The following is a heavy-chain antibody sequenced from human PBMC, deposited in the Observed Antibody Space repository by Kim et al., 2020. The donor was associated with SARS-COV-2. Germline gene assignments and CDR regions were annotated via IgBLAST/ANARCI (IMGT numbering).Heavy chain of an antibody. D-gene: IGHD3-22*01. Sequence: SETLSLTCTVSGVSIINYYWSWIRQPPGKGLEWVGDIYYTGSTSYNPSLKSRLIISVDTSKNQFSLKLSSVTAADTAVYYCARYDSSGQYYNLWGQGILVTVSS. CDR3: ARYDSSGQYYNL. V-gene: IGHV4-59*01. J-gene: IGHJ4*02. CDR2: IYYTGST. CDR1: GVSIINYY.